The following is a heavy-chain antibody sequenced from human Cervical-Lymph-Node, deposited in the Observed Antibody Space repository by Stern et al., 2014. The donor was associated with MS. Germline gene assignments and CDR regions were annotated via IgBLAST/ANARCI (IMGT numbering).Heavy chain of an antibody. CDR2: ISPVDSET. CDR3: ARQGCATTSCHTIDS. J-gene: IGHJ4*02. V-gene: IGHV5-51*01. Sequence: VQLVESGAEVKKPGQSLKISCKGSGYSFTNSWIGWVRQMPGKGLELMGIISPVDSETRYSPSFQGQVTISVDKSINTADVQWTSLEASDTAMYYCARQGCATTSCHTIDSWGQGTLITVSS. CDR1: GYSFTNSW. D-gene: IGHD2-2*02.